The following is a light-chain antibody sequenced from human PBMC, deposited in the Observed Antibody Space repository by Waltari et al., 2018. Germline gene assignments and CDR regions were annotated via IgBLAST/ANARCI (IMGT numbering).Light chain of an antibody. CDR3: LLYYDGIRV. CDR2: GAR. CDR1: TGAVSDTNF. J-gene: IGLJ3*02. V-gene: IGLV7-43*01. Sequence: QTVVTQEATLTVSPGRTVTLTCASSTGAVSDTNFPSWFQQRPGQAPRTLIHGARNKHSRTSDRLSGPLLGGKAAMTISSVQPEDEADYFCLLYYDGIRVFGGRTKLTVL.